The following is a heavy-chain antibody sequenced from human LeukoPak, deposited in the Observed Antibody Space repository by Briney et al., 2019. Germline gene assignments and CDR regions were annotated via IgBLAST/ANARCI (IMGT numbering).Heavy chain of an antibody. CDR2: IKQDGSEK. J-gene: IGHJ4*02. V-gene: IGHV3-7*01. CDR1: GFTFSSYW. D-gene: IGHD6-19*01. Sequence: GGSLRLSCAASGFTFSSYWMSWVRQAPGKGLEWVANIKQDGSEKYYVDSVKGRFTISRDNAKNSLCLQMNSLRAEDTAVYYCARAPFIAVAGTRGFDYWGQGTLVTVSS. CDR3: ARAPFIAVAGTRGFDY.